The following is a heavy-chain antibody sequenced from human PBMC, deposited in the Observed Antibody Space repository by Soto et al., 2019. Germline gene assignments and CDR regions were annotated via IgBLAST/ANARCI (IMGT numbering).Heavy chain of an antibody. D-gene: IGHD6-13*01. CDR2: VYYSGST. J-gene: IGHJ4*02. V-gene: IGHV4-59*08. Sequence: SETLSLTCTVSGGSISSYYCSWIWQSPGKGLEWIGYVYYSGSTNYNPSLKSRVTISVDTSKNQFSLKLSSVTAADAAVYYCSRHGEHSSSWYFDYWGQGTLVTVS. CDR3: SRHGEHSSSWYFDY. CDR1: GGSISSYY.